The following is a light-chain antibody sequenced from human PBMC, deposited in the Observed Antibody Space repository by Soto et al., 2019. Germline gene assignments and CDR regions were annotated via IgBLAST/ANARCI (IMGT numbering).Light chain of an antibody. Sequence: DIQMTQSPSTLSASVGDRVTITCRASQSISGWLAWYQQKPGKAPKFLIYDASSLERGVPSRFSGSGSGTEFTLTISSLHPDDFATYYCQQYSSYPWTFGQGTKV. CDR3: QQYSSYPWT. J-gene: IGKJ1*01. V-gene: IGKV1-5*01. CDR2: DAS. CDR1: QSISGW.